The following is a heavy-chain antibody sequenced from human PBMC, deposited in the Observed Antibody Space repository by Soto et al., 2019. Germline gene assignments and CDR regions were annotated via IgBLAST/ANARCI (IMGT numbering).Heavy chain of an antibody. CDR3: ARDESEYSYGYNY. V-gene: IGHV4-34*01. Sequence: QVQLQQWGAGLLKPSETMSLICAVYGGSFRGYHWSWIRRPPGKGLEWIGEINHSGRTNYNLSLKSRVTISVDTSKNQFSLKLTSVTAADTAVYFCARDESEYSYGYNYWGQGTLVTVSS. D-gene: IGHD5-18*01. CDR2: INHSGRT. CDR1: GGSFRGYH. J-gene: IGHJ4*02.